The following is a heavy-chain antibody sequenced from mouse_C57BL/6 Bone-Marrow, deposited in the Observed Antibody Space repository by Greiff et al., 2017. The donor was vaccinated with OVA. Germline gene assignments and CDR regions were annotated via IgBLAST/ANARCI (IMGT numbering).Heavy chain of an antibody. CDR3: PRHDYHGSSYSPAWFAY. V-gene: IGHV5-9*01. CDR2: ISGGGGNT. CDR1: GFTFSSYT. Sequence: EVNLVESGGGLVKPGGSLKLSCAASGFTFSSYTMSWVRQTPEKRLEWVATISGGGGNTYYPDSVKGRFTISRDNAKNTLYLQMSSLRSEDTALYYCPRHDYHGSSYSPAWFAYWGQGTLVTVSA. J-gene: IGHJ3*01. D-gene: IGHD1-1*01.